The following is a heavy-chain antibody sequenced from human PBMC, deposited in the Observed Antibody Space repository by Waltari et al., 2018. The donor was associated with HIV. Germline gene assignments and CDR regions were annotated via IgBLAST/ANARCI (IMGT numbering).Heavy chain of an antibody. CDR1: VGSISSGSYY. V-gene: IGHV4-61*02. Sequence: QVQLQESGPGLVKPAQTPSLTCTVTVGSISSGSYYWSGIRQPAGKGLEWIGRIYTIGSTNYNPSLKRRVTISVDTSKNQFSLKLSSVTAADTAVYYCARGRTSWGQGTLVTVSS. CDR3: ARGRTS. CDR2: IYTIGST. J-gene: IGHJ5*02.